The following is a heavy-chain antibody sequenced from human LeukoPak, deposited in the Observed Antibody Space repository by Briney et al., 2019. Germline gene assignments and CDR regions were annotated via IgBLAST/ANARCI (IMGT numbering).Heavy chain of an antibody. J-gene: IGHJ2*01. CDR1: GFTVSTNY. D-gene: IGHD2-2*01. V-gene: IGHV3-53*01. CDR3: AKDRSSYAPHWYFDL. CDR2: IYSGGST. Sequence: GGSLRLSCAASGFTVSTNYMSWVRQAPGKGLEWVSVIYSGGSTYYADSVKGRFTISRHNSENTLYLQMNSLRAEDTAVYYCAKDRSSYAPHWYFDLWGRGALVTVSS.